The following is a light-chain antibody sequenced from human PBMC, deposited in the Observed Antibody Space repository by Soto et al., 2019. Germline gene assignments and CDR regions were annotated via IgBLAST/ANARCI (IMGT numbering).Light chain of an antibody. Sequence: IQITQSPPSVSASVGDRVTITCRASQGISSYLAWYQQKPGKAPKLLIYDASSLESGVPSRCGGSGSGTDFTLTISSLQPEDSASYYCQQFNNYITFGQGTRLEI. CDR2: DAS. V-gene: IGKV1D-13*01. J-gene: IGKJ5*01. CDR1: QGISSY. CDR3: QQFNNYIT.